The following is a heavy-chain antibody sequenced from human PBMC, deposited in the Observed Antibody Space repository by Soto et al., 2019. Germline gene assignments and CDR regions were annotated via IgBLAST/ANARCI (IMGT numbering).Heavy chain of an antibody. J-gene: IGHJ6*02. Sequence: EVQLVESGGGLVKPGGSPRLSCAASGFTFSSYSMNWVRQAPGKGLEWVSSISSSSSYIYYADSVKGRFTISRDNAKNSLYLQMNSLRAEDTAVYYCARDGGIAVAGTRLLYYGMDVWGQGTTVTVSS. CDR2: ISSSSSYI. V-gene: IGHV3-21*01. D-gene: IGHD6-19*01. CDR3: ARDGGIAVAGTRLLYYGMDV. CDR1: GFTFSSYS.